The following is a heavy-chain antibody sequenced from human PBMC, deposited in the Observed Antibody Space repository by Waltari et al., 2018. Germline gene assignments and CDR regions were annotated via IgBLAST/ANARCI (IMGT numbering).Heavy chain of an antibody. D-gene: IGHD3-22*01. CDR1: GYSISSSNW. CDR3: ARRGYYYDSSGYENDAFDI. J-gene: IGHJ3*02. V-gene: IGHV4-28*01. CDR2: IYYSGRT. Sequence: QVQLQESGPGLVKPSDTLSLTCAVSGYSISSSNWWGWIRQPPGKGLEWIGYIYYSGRTYYNPSLKSRVTMSGDTSKNQFSLKLSSVTAVDTAVYYCARRGYYYDSSGYENDAFDIWGQGTMVTVSS.